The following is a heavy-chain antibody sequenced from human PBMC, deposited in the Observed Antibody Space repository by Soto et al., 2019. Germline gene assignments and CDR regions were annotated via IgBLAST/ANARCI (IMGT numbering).Heavy chain of an antibody. J-gene: IGHJ4*02. CDR1: GFTFSSFN. CDR2: ISTSSSYI. CDR3: ARDGMLRGTGVGTDDLDY. V-gene: IGHV3-21*01. D-gene: IGHD3-10*01. Sequence: EVQLVESGGGLVKPGGSLRLSCAVSGFTFSSFNMNWVRQAPGQGLEWVSSISTSSSYIYYADSVKGRFTISRDNAKNPLYLQMNSLRAEDTAVDYCARDGMLRGTGVGTDDLDYWGQGTLVTVSS.